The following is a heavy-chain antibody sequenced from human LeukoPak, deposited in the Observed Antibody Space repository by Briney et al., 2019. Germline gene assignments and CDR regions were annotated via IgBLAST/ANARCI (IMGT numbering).Heavy chain of an antibody. J-gene: IGHJ3*02. Sequence: GGSLRLSCAASGFTFSSYSMNWVRQAPGKGLEWVSSISSSSSYIYYADSVKGRFTNSRDNAKNSLYLQMNSLRAEDTAVYYCARYKSLRNSGSCPLGAFDIWGQGTMVTVSS. CDR3: ARYKSLRNSGSCPLGAFDI. D-gene: IGHD1-26*01. CDR2: ISSSSSYI. V-gene: IGHV3-21*01. CDR1: GFTFSSYS.